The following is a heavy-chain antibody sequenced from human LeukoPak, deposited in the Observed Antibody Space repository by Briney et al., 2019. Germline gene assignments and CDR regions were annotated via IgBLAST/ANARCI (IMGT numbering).Heavy chain of an antibody. J-gene: IGHJ4*02. Sequence: GGSLRLSCAASGFTVSSNYMSWVRQAPGKGLEWISIIYSGGSTYYADSVKGRFTISRDNSKNTLYLQMNSLRAEDTAVYYCARGGYSYGGLYDYWGQGTLVTVSS. CDR1: GFTVSSNY. CDR2: IYSGGST. CDR3: ARGGYSYGGLYDY. D-gene: IGHD5-18*01. V-gene: IGHV3-53*01.